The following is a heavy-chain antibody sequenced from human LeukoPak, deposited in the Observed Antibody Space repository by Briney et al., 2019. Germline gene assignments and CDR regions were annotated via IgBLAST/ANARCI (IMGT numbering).Heavy chain of an antibody. J-gene: IGHJ6*03. Sequence: GRSLRLSCAASGFTFDDYAMDWVRQAPGKGLEWVSSNGRSVTYTYYADSVRGRFTISRDNAKNSPYLQMNSLRAEDTAVYYCARGRSGGDYYYMDVWGKGTTVTV. V-gene: IGHV3-21*01. CDR2: NGRSVTYT. CDR1: GFTFDDYA. D-gene: IGHD3-10*01. CDR3: ARGRSGGDYYYMDV.